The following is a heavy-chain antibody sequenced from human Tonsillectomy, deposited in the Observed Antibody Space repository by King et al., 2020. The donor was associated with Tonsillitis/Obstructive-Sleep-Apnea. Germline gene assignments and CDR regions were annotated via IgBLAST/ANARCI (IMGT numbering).Heavy chain of an antibody. Sequence: QLVQSGAEVKKPGASVKVSCKASGYSFTSYGISWVRQAPGQGLEWMGWISAYNGDTNYAQKLQGRVTMTTDTSTSTAYMELRSLRSDDTAVYYCARDAMSHYFGSRAYYTFAYWGQGTLVTVSS. V-gene: IGHV1-18*01. CDR2: ISAYNGDT. CDR3: ARDAMSHYFGSRAYYTFAY. CDR1: GYSFTSYG. J-gene: IGHJ4*02. D-gene: IGHD3-22*01.